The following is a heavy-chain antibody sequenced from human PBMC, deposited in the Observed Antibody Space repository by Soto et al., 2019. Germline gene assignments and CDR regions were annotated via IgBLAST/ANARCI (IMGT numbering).Heavy chain of an antibody. CDR2: INHSGTA. CDR1: GGSLSGYY. D-gene: IGHD3-9*01. J-gene: IGHJ6*03. CDR3: ASYHFLDLWTGSRHYMDV. Sequence: PSETLSLTCAVYGGSLSGYYWSWVRQSPWKGLEWIGEINHSGTANYNPSLKTRVTISADTSKHQFSLRLTSVTAADSAVYYCASYHFLDLWTGSRHYMDVWGRGTPVTVSS. V-gene: IGHV4-34*01.